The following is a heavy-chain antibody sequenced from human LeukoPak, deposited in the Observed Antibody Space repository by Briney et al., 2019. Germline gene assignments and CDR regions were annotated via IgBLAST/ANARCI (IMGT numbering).Heavy chain of an antibody. Sequence: ASVKVSCKASGYTFTNYAMQWVRQAPGQRLEWMGWINASNGHTRYSQRFRGRVTITRDTSASTVYMEVTSLRFEDTAVYYCARGIWSRTVSSYYFDCWGQGTLVTVSS. J-gene: IGHJ4*02. CDR1: GYTFTNYA. CDR3: ARGIWSRTVSSYYFDC. CDR2: INASNGHT. V-gene: IGHV1-3*01. D-gene: IGHD3-3*01.